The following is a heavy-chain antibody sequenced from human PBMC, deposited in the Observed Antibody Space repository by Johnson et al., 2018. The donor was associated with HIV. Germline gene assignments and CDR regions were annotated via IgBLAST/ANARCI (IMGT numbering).Heavy chain of an antibody. D-gene: IGHD3-22*01. CDR3: ARDPELDYFDNRAFDI. CDR2: IKEDGSEK. V-gene: IGHV3-7*01. J-gene: IGHJ3*02. CDR1: GFTFNNYP. Sequence: EVQLVESGGGVVQPGRSLRLSCAASGFTFNNYPMHWVRQAPGKGLEWVANIKEDGSEKHYVDSVKARFTISRDNVKNSLYLQMNSLRAEDTAVYYYARDPELDYFDNRAFDIWGQGTMVTVSS.